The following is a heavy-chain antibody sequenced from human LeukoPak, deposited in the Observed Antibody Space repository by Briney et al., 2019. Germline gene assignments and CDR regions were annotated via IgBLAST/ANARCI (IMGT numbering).Heavy chain of an antibody. CDR1: GYTFTIYY. CDR3: ARDNSRNSNDY. J-gene: IGHJ4*02. CDR2: INPSGGGT. Sequence: ASVKVSFKASGYTFTIYYMHWVRQAPGQGRGRMGLINPSGGGTNYEQNFQGRVTMTSDTSTSTVHMELSSLRSEDTAMYYCARDNSRNSNDYWGQGTLVTVSS. D-gene: IGHD1-20*01. V-gene: IGHV1-46*01.